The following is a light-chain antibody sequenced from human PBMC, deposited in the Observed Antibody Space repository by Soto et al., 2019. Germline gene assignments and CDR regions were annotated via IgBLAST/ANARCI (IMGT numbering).Light chain of an antibody. V-gene: IGKV1-17*01. CDR3: LQHYSYPWS. CDR1: QSIRSH. CDR2: SAS. J-gene: IGKJ1*01. Sequence: DIQMTQSPSTLSASVGDSVSITCRASQSIRSHLNWYQQKPGKVPKLLIYSASNLQSGVPSRFSGSGSGTEFTLTISSLQPEDFATYSCLQHYSYPWSFGQGTKVDIK.